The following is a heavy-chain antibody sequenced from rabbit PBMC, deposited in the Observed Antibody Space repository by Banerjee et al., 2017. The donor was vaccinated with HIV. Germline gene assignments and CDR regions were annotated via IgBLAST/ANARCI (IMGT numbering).Heavy chain of an antibody. CDR1: GFSFSSSYW. D-gene: IGHD1-1*01. V-gene: IGHV1S45*01. CDR2: MHADSVGST. CDR3: ARGTSSSGYYSGSLTL. J-gene: IGHJ4*01. Sequence: QEQLEESGGGLVQPEGSLTLTCKASGFSFSSSYWICWVRQAPGKGLEWIACMHADSVGSTYYASWAKGRFTISKTSSTTVTLQMTSLTAADTATYFCARGTSSSGYYSGSLTLWGPGTLVTVS.